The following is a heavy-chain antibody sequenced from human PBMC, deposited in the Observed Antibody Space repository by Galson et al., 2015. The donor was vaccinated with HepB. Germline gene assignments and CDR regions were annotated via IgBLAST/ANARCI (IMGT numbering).Heavy chain of an antibody. CDR3: ARLGMAPGYGDWYFDL. CDR1: GFSFSTYW. D-gene: IGHD6-13*01. CDR2: IKEDGSEK. Sequence: ALRLSCAASGFSFSTYWMSWVRMAPGKGLEWVANIKEDGSEKDYGDSVKGRFTISRDNAISRDNAKNSLYLQMNSLRVEDTAVYYCARLGMAPGYGDWYFDLWGRGTLVTVSS. V-gene: IGHV3-7*03. J-gene: IGHJ2*01.